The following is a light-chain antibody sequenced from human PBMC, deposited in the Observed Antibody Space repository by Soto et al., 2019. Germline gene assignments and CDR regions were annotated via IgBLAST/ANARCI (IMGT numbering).Light chain of an antibody. CDR1: SGHSNYA. V-gene: IGLV4-69*02. J-gene: IGLJ3*02. CDR3: QTWGTGFWV. CDR2: LNTDGSH. Sequence: QSVLTQSPSASASLGASVKLTCTLTSGHSNYAIAWHQQQPQKGPRYLMKLNTDGSHSRGAGVPDRFSGSSSGAERYLTISSLQSEDEADYYCQTWGTGFWVFGGGTKLTVL.